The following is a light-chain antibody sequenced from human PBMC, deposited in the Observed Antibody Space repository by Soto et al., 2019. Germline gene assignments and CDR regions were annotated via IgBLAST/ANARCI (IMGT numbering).Light chain of an antibody. CDR3: AEWDDSLNGPV. CDR2: SNN. V-gene: IGLV1-44*01. J-gene: IGLJ2*01. Sequence: QSVLTQPPSASGTPGQRVTISCSGSSSNIGSNTVNWYQQLPGTAHKLLIYSNNQRPSGVPDRFSGSKSGTSASLAISGLQSEDEADYYCAEWDDSLNGPVFGGGTKVTVL. CDR1: SSNIGSNT.